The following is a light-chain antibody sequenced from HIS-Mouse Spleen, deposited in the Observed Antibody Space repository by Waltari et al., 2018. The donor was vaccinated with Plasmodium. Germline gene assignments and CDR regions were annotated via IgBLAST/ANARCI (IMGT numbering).Light chain of an antibody. CDR3: QQYNNWSFT. CDR1: QSVSSN. Sequence: EIVMTQSPATLSVSPGERATLSCRASQSVSSNLAWYKQKPGQAPRLLIYGASTRATGIPARFSGSVSVTEFTLTISSLQSEDFAVYYCQQYNNWSFTFGPGTKVDIK. J-gene: IGKJ3*01. V-gene: IGKV3-15*01. CDR2: GAS.